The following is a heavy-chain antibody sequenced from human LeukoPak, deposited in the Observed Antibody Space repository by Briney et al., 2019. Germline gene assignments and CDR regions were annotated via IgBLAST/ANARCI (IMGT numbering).Heavy chain of an antibody. D-gene: IGHD3-10*01. Sequence: ASVKVSCKVSGYTLTELSMHWVRQAPGKGLERMGGFDPEDGETIYAQKFQGRVTMTEDTSTDTAYMELSSLRSEDTAVYYCATLGALLWFGSTSGTFDPWGQGTLVTVSS. CDR2: FDPEDGET. V-gene: IGHV1-24*01. J-gene: IGHJ5*02. CDR3: ATLGALLWFGSTSGTFDP. CDR1: GYTLTELS.